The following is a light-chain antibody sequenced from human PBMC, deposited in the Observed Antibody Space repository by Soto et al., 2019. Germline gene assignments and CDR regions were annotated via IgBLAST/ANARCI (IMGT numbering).Light chain of an antibody. CDR1: SSNIGAGYD. CDR3: QSYDSSMRGV. Sequence: QSVLTQPPSVSGAPGQRVTISCTGSSSNIGAGYDVHWYQQLPGTAPKLLIYGNSNRPSGVPDRFSGSKSGTSASLAITGLQAEDEDAYYCQSYDSSMRGVFGGGTKLTVL. V-gene: IGLV1-40*01. CDR2: GNS. J-gene: IGLJ3*02.